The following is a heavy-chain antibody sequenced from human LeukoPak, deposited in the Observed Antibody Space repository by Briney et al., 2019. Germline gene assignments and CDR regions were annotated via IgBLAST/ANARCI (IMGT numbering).Heavy chain of an antibody. CDR1: GGSISIYY. D-gene: IGHD2-2*01. CDR3: AREARYCSSTSCYFRPFDY. V-gene: IGHV4-59*01. CDR2: IYYSGST. Sequence: PSETLSLTCTVSGGSISIYYWSWIRQPPGKGLEWIGYIYYSGSTNYNPSLKSRVTISVDTSKNQFSLKLSSVTAADTAVYYCAREARYCSSTSCYFRPFDYWGQGTLVTVSS. J-gene: IGHJ4*02.